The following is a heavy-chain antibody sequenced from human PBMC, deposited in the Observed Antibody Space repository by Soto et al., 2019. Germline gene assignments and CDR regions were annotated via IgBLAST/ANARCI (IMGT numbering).Heavy chain of an antibody. CDR1: GGSISSSSYY. J-gene: IGHJ4*02. Sequence: QLQLQESGPGLVKPSETLSLTCTVSGGSISSSSYYWGWIRQPPGKGLEWIGSIYYSGSTYYNPSLKSRVTISVDTSKNQFSLKLSSVTAADTAVYYCARLRSSSSLDYWGQGTLVTVSS. V-gene: IGHV4-39*01. CDR2: IYYSGST. D-gene: IGHD6-6*01. CDR3: ARLRSSSSLDY.